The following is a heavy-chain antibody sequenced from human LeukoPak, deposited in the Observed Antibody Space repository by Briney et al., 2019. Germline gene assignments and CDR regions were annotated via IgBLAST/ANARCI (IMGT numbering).Heavy chain of an antibody. Sequence: ASVKVSCKASGYTFTGYYMHWVRQAPGQGLEWMGWINTNTGNPTYAQGFTGRFVFSLDTSVSTAYLQISSLKAEDTAVYYCAREYRHYYDSSGYPFDPWGQGTLVTVSS. CDR1: GYTFTGYY. J-gene: IGHJ5*02. CDR2: INTNTGNP. V-gene: IGHV7-4-1*02. CDR3: AREYRHYYDSSGYPFDP. D-gene: IGHD3-22*01.